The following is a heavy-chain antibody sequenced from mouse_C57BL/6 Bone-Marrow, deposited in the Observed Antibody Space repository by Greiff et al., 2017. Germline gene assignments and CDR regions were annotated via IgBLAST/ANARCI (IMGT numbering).Heavy chain of an antibody. Sequence: EVKVVESGGGLVKPGGSLKLSCAASGFTFSDYGMHWVRQAPETGLEWVAYISSGSSTIYYADTVKGRFTISRDNAKNTLFLQMTSLRSEDTAMYYCARAFYYGYEFAYWGQGTLVTVSA. J-gene: IGHJ3*01. CDR1: GFTFSDYG. V-gene: IGHV5-17*01. D-gene: IGHD2-2*01. CDR3: ARAFYYGYEFAY. CDR2: ISSGSSTI.